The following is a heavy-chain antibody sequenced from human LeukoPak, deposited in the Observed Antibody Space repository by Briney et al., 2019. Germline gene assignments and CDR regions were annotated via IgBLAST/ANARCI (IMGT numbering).Heavy chain of an antibody. D-gene: IGHD3-10*01. CDR3: AKRSSGYYGSGSYVDY. Sequence: GGSLRLSCAASGFTFSSYAMSWVRQAPGKGLEWVSAISGSGGSTYYADSVKGRFTISRDNSKNTLYLQMNSLRAEDTAVYYCAKRSSGYYGSGSYVDYWGQGTLVTVSS. J-gene: IGHJ4*02. V-gene: IGHV3-23*01. CDR1: GFTFSSYA. CDR2: ISGSGGST.